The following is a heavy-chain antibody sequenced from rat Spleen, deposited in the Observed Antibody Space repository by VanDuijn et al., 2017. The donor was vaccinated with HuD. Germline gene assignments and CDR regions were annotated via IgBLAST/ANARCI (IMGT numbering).Heavy chain of an antibody. J-gene: IGHJ3*01. CDR3: IRDHSYWGTYYPGGFAY. V-gene: IGHV2S12*01. Sequence: QVQLKESGPGLVQPSQTLSLTCTVSGFSLTSNAVSWVRQPPGKGLEWISTISTCGNTYYNSALKSRLSISRDTSKSQVFLKMNSLQTEDTAIYFCIRDHSYWGTYYPGGFAYWGQGTLVTVSS. CDR2: ISTCGNT. CDR1: GFSLTSNA. D-gene: IGHD1-12*02.